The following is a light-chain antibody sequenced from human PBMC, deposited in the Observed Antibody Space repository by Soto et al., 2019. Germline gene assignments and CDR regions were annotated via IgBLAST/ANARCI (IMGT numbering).Light chain of an antibody. V-gene: IGLV1-44*01. Sequence: QSVLAQSPSASATPGQRVTMSCSGGRSNNGTYTVNWYQQLPGTAPTLLIYRNHQRPSGVPDRFSGSKSGTSASLAISGPQSEDEADYYCAAWDDSLRAVVFGGGTKVTVL. CDR2: RNH. CDR3: AAWDDSLRAVV. CDR1: RSNNGTYT. J-gene: IGLJ2*01.